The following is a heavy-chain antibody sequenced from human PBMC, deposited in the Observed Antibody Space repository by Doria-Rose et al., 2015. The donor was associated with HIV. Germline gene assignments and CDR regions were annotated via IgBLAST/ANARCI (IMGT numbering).Heavy chain of an antibody. J-gene: IGHJ4*02. V-gene: IGHV2-26*01. Sequence: QVTLKESGPVLVKPTETLTLTCTVSGVSLSSPGMGVSWIRQPPGKALEWLANIFSDDERSYKTSLKSRLTISRGTSKGQVVLTMTDMVPVDTATYYCARIKSSRWYHKYYFDFWGQGTLVIVSA. CDR1: GVSLSSPGMG. D-gene: IGHD6-13*01. CDR2: IFSDDER. CDR3: ARIKSSRWYHKYYFDF.